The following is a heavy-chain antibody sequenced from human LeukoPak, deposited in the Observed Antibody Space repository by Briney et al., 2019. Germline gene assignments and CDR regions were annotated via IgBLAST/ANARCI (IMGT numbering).Heavy chain of an antibody. CDR3: ARMYGGYS. V-gene: IGHV1-8*01. J-gene: IGHJ4*02. CDR2: MKPNSGNT. D-gene: IGHD2-8*01. Sequence: GASVKVSCKASGYTFNNYDTNWVRQVTGQGLEWMGWMKPNSGNTGYAQNFQGRVTMTRNTSITTAYMELSSLTSEGTAVYYCARMYGGYSWGQGTLVTVSS. CDR1: GYTFNNYD.